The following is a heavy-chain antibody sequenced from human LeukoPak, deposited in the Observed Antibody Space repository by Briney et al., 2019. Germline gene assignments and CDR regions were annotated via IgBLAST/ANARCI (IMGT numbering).Heavy chain of an antibody. CDR1: GGSISGYY. J-gene: IGHJ4*02. CDR3: ARYNSYGYPYYFDY. CDR2: IYYSGST. V-gene: IGHV4-59*01. D-gene: IGHD5-18*01. Sequence: PSETLSLTCTVSGGSISGYYWSWIRQPPGKGLEWIGYIYYSGSTNYNPSLKSRVTISVDTSKNQFSLKLSSVTAADTAVYYCARYNSYGYPYYFDYWGQGTLVTVSS.